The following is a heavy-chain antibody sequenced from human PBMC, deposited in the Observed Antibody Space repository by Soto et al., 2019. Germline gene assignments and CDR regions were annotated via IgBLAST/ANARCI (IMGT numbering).Heavy chain of an antibody. CDR1: GYTFTSYG. D-gene: IGHD6-19*01. CDR3: ARDRSRGGSLANYYYSMDV. V-gene: IGHV1-18*01. J-gene: IGHJ6*02. Sequence: QVQLVQSGAEVKKPGASVKVSCKASGYTFTSYGISWVRQAPGQGLEWMGWISAYNGNTNYAQKLQGRVTMTTDTATSTADMELRSLKSDDTAVYYCARDRSRGGSLANYYYSMDVWGQGTTVTVSS. CDR2: ISAYNGNT.